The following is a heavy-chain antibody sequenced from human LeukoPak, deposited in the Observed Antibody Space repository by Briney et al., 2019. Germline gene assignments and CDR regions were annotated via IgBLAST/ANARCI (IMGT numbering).Heavy chain of an antibody. CDR1: GFIFNNYA. CDR3: AKDNRRHYTSGPNPDSLH. J-gene: IGHJ4*02. D-gene: IGHD6-19*01. V-gene: IGHV3-9*01. Sequence: GGSLRLSCAGSGFIFNNYAMHWVRQPPGKGLEWVSGISWNSGSIDYADSVKGRFTISRNNAKNSLYLQMNSLRVEDTTFYYCAKDNRRHYTSGPNPDSLHWGQGALVTVSS. CDR2: ISWNSGSI.